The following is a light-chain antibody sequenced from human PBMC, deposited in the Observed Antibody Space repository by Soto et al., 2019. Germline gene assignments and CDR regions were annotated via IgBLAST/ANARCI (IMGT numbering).Light chain of an antibody. J-gene: IGLJ3*02. V-gene: IGLV2-14*01. CDR3: SSYTSSSTPWV. CDR1: SSDVGGYNY. CDR2: DVS. Sequence: QSVLTQPASVSGSPGQSITISCTGTSSDVGGYNYVSWYQQHPGKAPKLMIYDVSNRPSGVSNRFSGSKSGNTASLTISGLLAEDDADYYCSSYTSSSTPWVFGGGTKVTVL.